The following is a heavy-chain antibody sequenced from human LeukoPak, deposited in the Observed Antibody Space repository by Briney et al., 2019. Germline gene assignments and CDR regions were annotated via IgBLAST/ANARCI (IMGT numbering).Heavy chain of an antibody. Sequence: GSSVKVSCKASGGTFNRYATSWVRQAPGQGLEWMGGIIPIIGTVNYAQKFQGRVTITADESTSTAYMELSSLRSEDTAVYYCARQITMIEEGAFDIWGQGTMVTVSS. J-gene: IGHJ3*02. D-gene: IGHD3-22*01. CDR3: ARQITMIEEGAFDI. CDR2: IIPIIGTV. CDR1: GGTFNRYA. V-gene: IGHV1-69*01.